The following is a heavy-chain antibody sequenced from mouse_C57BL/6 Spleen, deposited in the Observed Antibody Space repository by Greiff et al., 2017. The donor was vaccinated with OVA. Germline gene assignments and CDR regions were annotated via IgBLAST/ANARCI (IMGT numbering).Heavy chain of an antibody. CDR1: GYTFTSYW. Sequence: QVQLQQSGAELVKPGASVKLSCKASGYTFTSYWMHWVKQRPGQGLEWIGMIHPTSGSTNYNETFKSKATLTVDKSSSTAYMQLSSLTSEDSAVYYCARGDYYGSSYDWYFDVWGTGTTVTVSS. J-gene: IGHJ1*03. CDR2: IHPTSGST. CDR3: ARGDYYGSSYDWYFDV. V-gene: IGHV1-64*01. D-gene: IGHD1-1*01.